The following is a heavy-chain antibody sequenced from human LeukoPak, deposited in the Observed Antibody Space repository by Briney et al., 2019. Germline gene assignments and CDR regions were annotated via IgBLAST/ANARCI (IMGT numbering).Heavy chain of an antibody. V-gene: IGHV6-1*01. J-gene: IGHJ4*02. CDR1: GDCVSSNSAA. D-gene: IGHD2-2*01. CDR3: ARDVVVVPAARTSWHEGYDY. Sequence: SQTLSLTCAISGDCVSSNSAAWNWIRQSPSRGLEWLGRTYYRSKWYNDYAVSVKSRITINPDTSKNQFSLQLNSVTPEDTAVYYCARDVVVVPAARTSWHEGYDYWGQGTLVTVSS. CDR2: TYYRSKWYN.